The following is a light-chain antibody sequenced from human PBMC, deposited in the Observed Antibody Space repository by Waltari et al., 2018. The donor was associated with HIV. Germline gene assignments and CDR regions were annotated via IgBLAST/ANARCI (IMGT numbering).Light chain of an antibody. J-gene: IGLJ2*01. Sequence: SSELTQDPAVSVALGQTVSITCQGDSLKNYYANWYHQKPGQAPVLVIYAKINRPSGFPDRFSGSGSGTTASLTITGAQADDEGDYYCHSRDSSGNHLFGGGTKVTVL. CDR3: HSRDSSGNHL. V-gene: IGLV3-19*01. CDR1: SLKNYY. CDR2: AKI.